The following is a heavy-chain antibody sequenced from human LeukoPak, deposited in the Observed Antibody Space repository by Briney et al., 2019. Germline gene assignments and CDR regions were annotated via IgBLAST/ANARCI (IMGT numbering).Heavy chain of an antibody. CDR3: ARDQNWGSYFDY. Sequence: SETLSLTCAVYGESFSGYYWSWIRQPPGKGLEWIGEINHSGSTNYNPSLKSRVTISVDTSKNQFSLKLSSVTAADTAVYYCARDQNWGSYFDYLGQGTLVTVS. J-gene: IGHJ4*02. CDR1: GESFSGYY. D-gene: IGHD7-27*01. CDR2: INHSGST. V-gene: IGHV4-34*01.